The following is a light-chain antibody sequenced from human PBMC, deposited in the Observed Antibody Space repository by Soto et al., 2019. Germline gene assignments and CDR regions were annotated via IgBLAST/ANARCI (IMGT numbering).Light chain of an antibody. J-gene: IGKJ2*01. Sequence: DIVMTQSPDSLAVSLGERATIHFKSSQSVLYSSNNKNYLAWYQQKPGQPPKLLIYWASTRESGVPDRFSGSGSGTDFTLTISSLQAEDVAVYYCQQYYSTPFGQGTKLEIK. CDR1: QSVLYSSNNKNY. V-gene: IGKV4-1*01. CDR2: WAS. CDR3: QQYYSTP.